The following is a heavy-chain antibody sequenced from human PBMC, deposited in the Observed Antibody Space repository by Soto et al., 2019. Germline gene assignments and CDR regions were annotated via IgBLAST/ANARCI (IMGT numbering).Heavy chain of an antibody. V-gene: IGHV3-48*02. CDR3: LRCSRNSCCSYGMDV. J-gene: IGHJ6*02. CDR1: GFTFSSCG. CDR2: IRGNSGTI. Sequence: EEQLVESGGGLIQPGGSLRVSCAASGFTFSSCGMNWVRQAPGQGLEWVSYIRGNSGTIYYADSVKGRFTISRDNAKNSLYRQMNSLMDEDTAGYYCLRCSRNSCCSYGMDVWGQGATVIVSS. D-gene: IGHD2-2*01.